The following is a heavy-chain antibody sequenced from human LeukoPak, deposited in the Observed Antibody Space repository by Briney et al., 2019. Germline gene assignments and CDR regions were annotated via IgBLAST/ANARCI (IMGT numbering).Heavy chain of an antibody. CDR3: ARRLSSSWPNWFDP. D-gene: IGHD6-13*01. CDR1: GDSVSSSNYY. CDR2: IYYSGST. J-gene: IGHJ5*02. Sequence: PSETLSLTCTVSGDSVSSSNYYWAWIRQPPGMGLEWIGNIYYSGSTYYNPSLKSRVTISVDTSKNQFSLKLSSVTAADTAVYYCARRLSSSWPNWFDPWGQGTLVTVSS. V-gene: IGHV4-39*07.